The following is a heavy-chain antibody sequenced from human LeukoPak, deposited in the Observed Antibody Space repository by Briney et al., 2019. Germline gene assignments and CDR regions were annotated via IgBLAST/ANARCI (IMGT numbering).Heavy chain of an antibody. J-gene: IGHJ4*02. V-gene: IGHV1-2*02. CDR2: INPNSGGT. D-gene: IGHD6-19*01. Sequence: ASVKVSCTASGYTFTGYYMHWVRQAPGQGLEWMGWINPNSGGTNYAQKFQARVTMTRDTSISTAYMELSRLRSDDTAVYYCARDRTRTGYSSGWYHDYWGQGTLVTVSS. CDR1: GYTFTGYY. CDR3: ARDRTRTGYSSGWYHDY.